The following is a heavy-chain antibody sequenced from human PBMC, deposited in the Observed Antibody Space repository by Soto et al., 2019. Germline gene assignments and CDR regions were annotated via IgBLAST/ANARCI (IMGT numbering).Heavy chain of an antibody. CDR2: ISGSSGNA. J-gene: IGHJ4*02. CDR3: AREMAGLGGEYDY. Sequence: QVQLVQSGAEVKNPGASVKVSCKTSGYTFTKYGVGWVRQAPGQGLEWMGWISGSSGNANYAEKVQGRITLTTDTSTSTAYIELRSLRSDDTAVYYCAREMAGLGGEYDYWDQGTLVTVSS. V-gene: IGHV1-18*01. D-gene: IGHD3-16*01. CDR1: GYTFTKYG.